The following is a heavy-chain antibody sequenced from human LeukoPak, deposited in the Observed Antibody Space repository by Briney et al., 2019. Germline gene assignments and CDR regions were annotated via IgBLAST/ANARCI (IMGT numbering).Heavy chain of an antibody. D-gene: IGHD3-10*02. CDR1: GYTFTGYY. J-gene: IGHJ4*02. Sequence: ASVKVSCKASGYTFTGYYMHWVRQAPGQGLEWMGWINPNSGGTNYAQKFQGRVTMTRDTSISTAYMELSRLRSDDTAVYYCARVGLLIGSGSSLAYWGQGTLVTVSS. CDR2: INPNSGGT. CDR3: ARVGLLIGSGSSLAY. V-gene: IGHV1-2*02.